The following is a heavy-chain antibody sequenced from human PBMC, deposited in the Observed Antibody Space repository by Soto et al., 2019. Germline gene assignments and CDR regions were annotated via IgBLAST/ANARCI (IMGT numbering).Heavy chain of an antibody. Sequence: QVQLVQSGAEVKKPGASVKVSCKASGYTFTSYAMHWVRQAPGQRLEWMGWIDAGNGNTKYSQKFQGRATITRDTSASKAYMELGRLRSEDTVVYYWAGNRDYFGSGSYFFDYWGKGTLVTVSS. V-gene: IGHV1-3*01. J-gene: IGHJ4*02. CDR2: IDAGNGNT. CDR3: AGNRDYFGSGSYFFDY. CDR1: GYTFTSYA. D-gene: IGHD3-10*01.